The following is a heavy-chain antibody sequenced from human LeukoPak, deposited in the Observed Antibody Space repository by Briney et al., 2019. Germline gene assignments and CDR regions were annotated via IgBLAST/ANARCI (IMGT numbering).Heavy chain of an antibody. CDR3: ARWIQLWAFIDY. CDR1: GGSISSYY. V-gene: IGHV4-59*06. D-gene: IGHD5-18*01. J-gene: IGHJ4*02. CDR2: IYYSGST. Sequence: SETLSLTCTVSGGSISSYYWSWIRQPPGKGLEWIGYIYYSGSTYYNPSLKSRVTISVDTSKNQFSLKLSSVTAADTAVYYCARWIQLWAFIDYWGQGTLVTVSS.